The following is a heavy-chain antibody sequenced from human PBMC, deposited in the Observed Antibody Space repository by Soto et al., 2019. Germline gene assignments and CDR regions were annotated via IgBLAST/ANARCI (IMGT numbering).Heavy chain of an antibody. Sequence: PSETLSLTCTISGGSMSPYHWSWIRQSPGKGLEWIGEIHYSGSTKFNPSLRNRVSLSVDTSKNQLSLGLTSATAADTAIYYCVRSGDTRDLNCFDPWRRGVMVTVSS. D-gene: IGHD2-2*01. CDR3: VRSGDTRDLNCFDP. CDR1: GGSMSPYH. J-gene: IGHJ5*02. CDR2: IHYSGST. V-gene: IGHV4-59*01.